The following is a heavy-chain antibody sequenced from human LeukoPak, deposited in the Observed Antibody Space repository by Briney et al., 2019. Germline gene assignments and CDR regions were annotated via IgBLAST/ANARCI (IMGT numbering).Heavy chain of an antibody. Sequence: GGSLRLSCAASGFTVSSYAMSWVRQSPGKGLEWASAISGSGGSTYYADSVKGRFTISRDNSKNTLYLQMNSLRAEDTAVYYCVRDDDRPDNGLDYWGQGTLVTVSS. V-gene: IGHV3-23*01. D-gene: IGHD3-22*01. CDR2: ISGSGGST. CDR1: GFTVSSYA. CDR3: VRDDDRPDNGLDY. J-gene: IGHJ4*02.